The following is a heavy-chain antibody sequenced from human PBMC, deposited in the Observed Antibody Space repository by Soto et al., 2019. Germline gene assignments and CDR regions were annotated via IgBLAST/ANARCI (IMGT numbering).Heavy chain of an antibody. CDR1: GNTFTFRY. Sequence: QMQLVQSGAEVKKPGSTVTVSCKALGNTFTFRYLHWVRQAPGQALEWMGWITPFNGDVHYAQKFRERVTIPRDRSINTAYMRMSSLRSEDTAMYYCASGGAGSGPFTWELPDHWGQGTLVTVSS. D-gene: IGHD1-26*01. CDR2: ITPFNGDV. J-gene: IGHJ4*02. CDR3: ASGGAGSGPFTWELPDH. V-gene: IGHV1-45*02.